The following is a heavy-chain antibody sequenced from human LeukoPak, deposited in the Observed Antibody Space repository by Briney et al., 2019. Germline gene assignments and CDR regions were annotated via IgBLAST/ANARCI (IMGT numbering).Heavy chain of an antibody. CDR2: INPIFGIA. V-gene: IGHV1-69*04. CDR3: ARDSMATGDY. D-gene: IGHD5-24*01. Sequence: ASVKVSCKASGGTFSSYAISWVRQAPGQGLEWMGRINPIFGIANYAQKFQGRVTITADKSTSTAYMELSSLRSEDTAVYYCARDSMATGDYWGQGTLVTVSS. CDR1: GGTFSSYA. J-gene: IGHJ4*02.